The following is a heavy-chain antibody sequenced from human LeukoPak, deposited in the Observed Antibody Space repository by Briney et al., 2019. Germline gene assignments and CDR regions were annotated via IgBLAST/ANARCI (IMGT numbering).Heavy chain of an antibody. CDR2: VYPGDSNV. J-gene: IGHJ4*02. V-gene: IGHV5-51*01. Sequence: GESQKISCKSSRDMFTSYWIGWVRQLPGKGLEWMGIVYPGDSNVKYSPSFQGQVTISADESINTVYLQWNSLKASDSAMYYCARENWGSGDYWGQGTLVTVSS. CDR1: RDMFTSYW. D-gene: IGHD3-10*01. CDR3: ARENWGSGDY.